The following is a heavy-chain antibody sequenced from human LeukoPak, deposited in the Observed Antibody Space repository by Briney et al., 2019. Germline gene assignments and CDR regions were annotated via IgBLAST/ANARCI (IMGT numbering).Heavy chain of an antibody. Sequence: SVKVSCKASGYTFTTYGISWVRQAPGQGLEWMGKIIPILGIANYAQKFQGRVTITADTSTSTAYMELSSLRSEDTAVYYCARDRVEQVSGRYYYYMDVWGKGTTVTVSS. D-gene: IGHD2-15*01. CDR2: IIPILGIA. CDR3: ARDRVEQVSGRYYYYMDV. J-gene: IGHJ6*03. V-gene: IGHV1-69*04. CDR1: GYTFTTYG.